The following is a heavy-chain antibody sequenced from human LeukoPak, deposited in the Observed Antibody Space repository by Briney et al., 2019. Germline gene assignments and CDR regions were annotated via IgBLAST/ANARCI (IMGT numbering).Heavy chain of an antibody. Sequence: GGSLRLSCAASGFTFSSYAMSWVRHAPGKGLEWVSAISGSGGSTYYADSVKGRFTISRDNSKNTLYLQMNSLRAEDTAVYYCANWGIVPAAIDYWGQGTLVTVSS. CDR1: GFTFSSYA. J-gene: IGHJ4*02. CDR3: ANWGIVPAAIDY. CDR2: ISGSGGST. D-gene: IGHD2-2*01. V-gene: IGHV3-23*01.